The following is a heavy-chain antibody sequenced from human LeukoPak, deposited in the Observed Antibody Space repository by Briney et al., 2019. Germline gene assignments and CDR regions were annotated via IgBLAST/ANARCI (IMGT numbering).Heavy chain of an antibody. J-gene: IGHJ4*02. D-gene: IGHD2-2*01. CDR2: INPSGGTT. Sequence: ASVKVSCKASGYTFTNYYVHWVRQAPGQGLEWMGIINPSGGTTSYAQKFQGRVTMTRDTSTSTVYMELSSLRSEDTAVYYCARRDCSSTSCYESLDYWGQGTLVTVSS. CDR3: ARRDCSSTSCYESLDY. CDR1: GYTFTNYY. V-gene: IGHV1-46*01.